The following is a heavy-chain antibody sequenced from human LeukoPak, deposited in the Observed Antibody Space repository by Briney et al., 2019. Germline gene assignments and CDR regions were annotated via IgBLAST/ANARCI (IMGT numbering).Heavy chain of an antibody. J-gene: IGHJ4*02. CDR2: ISYDGSEK. Sequence: PGRPLRLSCAASGFTFSSYGMHWVRQAPGKGLEWVAVISYDGSEKFYADSVKGRFTISRDNSKNTLNLQMNSLRAEDTAVYYCATLYGDYPDYWGQGTLVTVSS. CDR1: GFTFSSYG. V-gene: IGHV3-30*03. D-gene: IGHD4-17*01. CDR3: ATLYGDYPDY.